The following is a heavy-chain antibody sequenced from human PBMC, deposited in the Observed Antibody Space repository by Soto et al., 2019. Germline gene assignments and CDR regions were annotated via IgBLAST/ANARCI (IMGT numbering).Heavy chain of an antibody. V-gene: IGHV1-18*01. CDR2: ISAYNGNT. CDR1: GYTFTSYG. Sequence: ASVKVSCKASGYTFTSYGISWVRQAPGQGLEWMGWISAYNGNTNYAQKLQGRVTMTTDTSTSTAYMELRSLRSDDTAVYYCARDSLIAAAGPSHFDYWGQGTLVTVSS. J-gene: IGHJ4*02. CDR3: ARDSLIAAAGPSHFDY. D-gene: IGHD6-13*01.